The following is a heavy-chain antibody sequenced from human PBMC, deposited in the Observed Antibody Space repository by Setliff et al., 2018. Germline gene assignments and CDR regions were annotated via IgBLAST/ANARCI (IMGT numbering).Heavy chain of an antibody. CDR2: IYYSGST. V-gene: IGHV4-31*11. CDR1: GYSISSGYY. Sequence: SETLSLTCAVSGYSISSGYYWSWIRQHPGKGLEWIGYIYYSGSTYYNPSLKSRVTISVDTSKNQFSLKLSSVTAADTAVYYCARDPLTTNRRRAFDIWGQGTMVTVSS. J-gene: IGHJ3*02. D-gene: IGHD4-17*01. CDR3: ARDPLTTNRRRAFDI.